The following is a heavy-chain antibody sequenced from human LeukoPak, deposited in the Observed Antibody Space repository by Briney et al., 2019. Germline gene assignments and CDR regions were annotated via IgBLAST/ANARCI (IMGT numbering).Heavy chain of an antibody. D-gene: IGHD6-19*01. CDR1: GYTFTSYA. CDR2: INAGNGNT. V-gene: IGHV1-3*03. J-gene: IGHJ4*02. Sequence: ASVKVSCKASGYTFTSYAMHWVRQAPGQRLEWMGWINAGNGNTKYSQEFQGRVTITRDTSASTAYMELSSLRSEDMAVYYCAREGHSSGWYPPEYYFDYWGQGTLVTVSS. CDR3: AREGHSSGWYPPEYYFDY.